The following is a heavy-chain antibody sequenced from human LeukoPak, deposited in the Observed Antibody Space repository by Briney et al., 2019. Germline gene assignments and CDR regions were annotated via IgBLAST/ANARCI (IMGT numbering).Heavy chain of an antibody. CDR1: GFTFSSYW. CDR2: INSDGSST. CDR3: ARVVWQQLIDY. J-gene: IGHJ4*02. Sequence: PGGSLRFSGAASGFTFSSYWMHWVRQAPGKGRVGVSSINSDGSSTSYADSVKGRFTISRDNAKNSLYLQMNSLRAEDTAVYYCARVVWQQLIDYWGQGTLVTVSS. D-gene: IGHD6-13*01. V-gene: IGHV3-74*01.